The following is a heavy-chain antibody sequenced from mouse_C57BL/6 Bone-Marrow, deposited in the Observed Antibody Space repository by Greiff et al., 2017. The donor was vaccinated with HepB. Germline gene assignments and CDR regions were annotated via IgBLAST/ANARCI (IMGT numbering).Heavy chain of an antibody. J-gene: IGHJ1*03. CDR2: FYPGSGSI. D-gene: IGHD1-2*01. CDR3: ARHEEGYYGPWYFDG. CDR1: GYTFTEYT. V-gene: IGHV1-62-2*01. Sequence: QVQLKQSGAELVKPGASVKLSCKASGYTFTEYTIHWVKQRSGQGLEWIGWFYPGSGSIKYNEKFKDKASLTADKSSSTVYMECSSLTSEDSAVYFCARHEEGYYGPWYFDGWGTGTRSPSPQ.